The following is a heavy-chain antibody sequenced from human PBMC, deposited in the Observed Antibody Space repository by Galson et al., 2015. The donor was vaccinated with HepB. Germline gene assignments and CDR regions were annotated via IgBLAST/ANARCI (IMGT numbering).Heavy chain of an antibody. CDR2: ISWNSGSI. Sequence: SLRLSCAASGFTFDDYAMHWVRQAPGKGPEWVSGISWNSGSIGYADSVKGRFTISRDNAKNSLYLQMNSLRAEDTALYYCAKDPGGIAAPRGWFDPWGQGTLVTVSS. CDR1: GFTFDDYA. J-gene: IGHJ5*02. V-gene: IGHV3-9*01. CDR3: AKDPGGIAAPRGWFDP. D-gene: IGHD6-13*01.